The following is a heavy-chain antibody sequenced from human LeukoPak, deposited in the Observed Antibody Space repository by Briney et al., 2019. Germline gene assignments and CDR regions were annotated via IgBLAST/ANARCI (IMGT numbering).Heavy chain of an antibody. CDR3: AKEGNGVRGVIDDAFDI. Sequence: GGSLRLSCAASGFTFSSYAMSWVRQAPGKGLEWVSAISGSGGSTYYADSVRGRFTISRDNSKNTLYLQMNSLRAEDTAVYYCAKEGNGVRGVIDDAFDIWGQGTMVTVSS. CDR2: ISGSGGST. D-gene: IGHD3-10*01. J-gene: IGHJ3*02. V-gene: IGHV3-23*01. CDR1: GFTFSSYA.